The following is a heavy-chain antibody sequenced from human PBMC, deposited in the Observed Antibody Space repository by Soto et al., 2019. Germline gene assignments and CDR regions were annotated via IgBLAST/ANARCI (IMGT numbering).Heavy chain of an antibody. D-gene: IGHD2-2*01. CDR1: GGSISSYY. V-gene: IGHV4-59*01. J-gene: IGHJ6*02. CDR2: IYYSGST. CDR3: ARESTNYGMDV. Sequence: SETLSLTCTVSGGSISSYYWSWIRQPPGKGLEWIGYIYYSGSTNYNPSLKSRVTISVDTSKNQFPLKLSSVTAADTAVYYCARESTNYGMDVWGQGTTVTVSS.